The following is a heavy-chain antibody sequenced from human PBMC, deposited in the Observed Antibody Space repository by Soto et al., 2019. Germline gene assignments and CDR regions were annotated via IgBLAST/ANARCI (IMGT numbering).Heavy chain of an antibody. CDR1: GFTFSSYA. CDR3: ARDRYFRRPYCSGGSCSPEYYFDY. CDR2: ISYDGSNK. J-gene: IGHJ4*02. Sequence: GGSLRLSCAASGFTFSSYAMLWVRQAPGKGLEWVAVISYDGSNKYYADSVKGRFTISRDNSKNTLYLQMNSLRAEDTAVYYCARDRYFRRPYCSGGSCSPEYYFDYWGQGTLVTVSS. D-gene: IGHD2-15*01. V-gene: IGHV3-30-3*01.